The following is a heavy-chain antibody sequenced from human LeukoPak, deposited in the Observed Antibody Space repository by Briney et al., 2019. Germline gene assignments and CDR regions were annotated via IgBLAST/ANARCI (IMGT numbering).Heavy chain of an antibody. D-gene: IGHD3-10*01. CDR3: AKRGVVIRVIPVGFHKEAYYFDS. J-gene: IGHJ4*02. Sequence: GGSLRLSCAVSGITLSNYGMSWVRQAPGKGLEWVAGISDSAGSTNYADSVKGRFTISRDNRKNTLHLQMNSLRAEDTAVYFCAKRGVVIRVIPVGFHKEAYYFDSWGQGAWSPSPQ. V-gene: IGHV3-23*01. CDR2: ISDSAGST. CDR1: GITLSNYG.